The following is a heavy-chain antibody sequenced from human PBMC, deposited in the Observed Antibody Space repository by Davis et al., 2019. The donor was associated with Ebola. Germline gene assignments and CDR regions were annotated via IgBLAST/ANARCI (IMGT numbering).Heavy chain of an antibody. CDR1: GFTFSSYG. CDR3: AKGDRKGDIVLMVYAIGAFDI. CDR2: IRYDGSNK. V-gene: IGHV3-30*02. Sequence: GESLKISCAASGFTFSSYGMHWVRQAPGKGLEWVAFIRYDGSNKYYADSVKGRFTISRDNSKNTLYLQMNSLRAEDTAVYYCAKGDRKGDIVLMVYAIGAFDIWGQGTMVIVSS. J-gene: IGHJ3*02. D-gene: IGHD2-8*01.